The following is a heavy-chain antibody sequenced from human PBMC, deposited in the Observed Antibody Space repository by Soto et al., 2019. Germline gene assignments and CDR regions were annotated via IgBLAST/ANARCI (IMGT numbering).Heavy chain of an antibody. Sequence: EVQLVESGGGLIQPGGSLRLSCAASGFTVSSNYLSWVRQAPGKGLEWVSVIYSGGSTYYADSVKGRFTISRDNSKNTLYLQMNGLRAEDTAVYYCARAYGSGNGGAFDIWGQGTMVTVSS. CDR3: ARAYGSGNGGAFDI. J-gene: IGHJ3*02. V-gene: IGHV3-53*01. CDR1: GFTVSSNY. CDR2: IYSGGST. D-gene: IGHD3-10*01.